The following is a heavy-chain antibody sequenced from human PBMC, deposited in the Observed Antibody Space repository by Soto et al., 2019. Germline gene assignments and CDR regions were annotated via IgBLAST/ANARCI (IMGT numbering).Heavy chain of an antibody. CDR1: GFTFSDHY. J-gene: IGHJ4*02. V-gene: IGHV3-72*01. CDR2: IRTNTYSYTT. Sequence: PGGSLRLSCAVSGFTFSDHYMDWVRQAPGKGLEWVGRIRTNTYSYTTEYGASVKGRFTISRDDSENLLYLQMNSLKTEDTAVYYCARGTYCSGTTCDAPFDYWGQGTLVTVSS. CDR3: ARGTYCSGTTCDAPFDY. D-gene: IGHD2-2*01.